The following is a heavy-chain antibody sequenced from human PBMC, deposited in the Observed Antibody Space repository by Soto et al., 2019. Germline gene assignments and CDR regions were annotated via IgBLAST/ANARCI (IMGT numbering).Heavy chain of an antibody. Sequence: QLQLQESGSRLVKPSQTLSLTCAVSGGSISGGGFSWSWIRQPPGKGLEWIGYILHTGGTQYNPSLKSRVSMAVDKSKNQFSLHLTSVTAADTAVYYCARLQFGEGFDYWGQVALVTVSS. CDR2: ILHTGGT. J-gene: IGHJ4*02. D-gene: IGHD3-10*01. CDR3: ARLQFGEGFDY. CDR1: GGSISGGGFS. V-gene: IGHV4-30-2*01.